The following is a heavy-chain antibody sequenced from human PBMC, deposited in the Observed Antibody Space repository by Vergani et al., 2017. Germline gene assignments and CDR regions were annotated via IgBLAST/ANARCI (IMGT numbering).Heavy chain of an antibody. CDR3: AKHFRGWGIDY. Sequence: VQLLESGGGLVQRGGSLRLSCAKSGFTLRNYDMQWIRQGPGKGLEFVAFIQFDGSNQYYADSVKGRFTLSRDFSKNTLYLQMNSLRTDDTATYYCAKHFRGWGIDYWGQGTQVIVSS. V-gene: IGHV3-30*02. CDR1: GFTLRNYD. CDR2: IQFDGSNQ. J-gene: IGHJ4*02. D-gene: IGHD3-16*01.